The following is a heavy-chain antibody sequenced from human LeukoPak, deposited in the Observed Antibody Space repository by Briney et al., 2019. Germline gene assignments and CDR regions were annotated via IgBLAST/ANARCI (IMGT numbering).Heavy chain of an antibody. J-gene: IGHJ4*02. V-gene: IGHV1-18*01. CDR2: ISTYNDNT. CDR3: ATQEGSGSYLFDY. D-gene: IGHD3-10*01. Sequence: GASVKVSCKASGYTFNSYGISWVRQAPGQGLEWMGWISTYNDNTNYAQKLQGRVTMTTDTSTSTAYMELRSLRSDGTAVYYCATQEGSGSYLFDYWGQGTLVTVSS. CDR1: GYTFNSYG.